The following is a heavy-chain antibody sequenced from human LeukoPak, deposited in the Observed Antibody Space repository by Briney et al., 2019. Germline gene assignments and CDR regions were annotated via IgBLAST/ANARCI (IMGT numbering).Heavy chain of an antibody. V-gene: IGHV3-30-3*01. Sequence: SLXLSCAASGFTFSSYAMQWVRQAPGKGLEWVAVILYDGTRKYYSDSVKGRFTISRDNFKNMLYLQMNSVTAEDTAVYYCARDSASTWYVGENWFDPWGQGSLVTVSS. CDR2: ILYDGTRK. CDR3: ARDSASTWYVGENWFDP. CDR1: GFTFSSYA. D-gene: IGHD6-13*01. J-gene: IGHJ5*02.